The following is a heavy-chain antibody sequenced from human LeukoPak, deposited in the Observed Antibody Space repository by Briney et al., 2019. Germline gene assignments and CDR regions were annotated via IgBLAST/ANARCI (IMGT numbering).Heavy chain of an antibody. CDR3: ARGRSSIPDAFDI. J-gene: IGHJ3*02. CDR1: GFTFSSYS. D-gene: IGHD4-11*01. V-gene: IGHV3-48*04. CDR2: ISRSSTTM. Sequence: PGGSLRLSCAASGFTFSSYSMSWVRQAPGKGLEWASFISRSSTTMYYADSVKGRFTISRDNAKNSLYLQMNSLRAEDTAVYYCARGRSSIPDAFDIWGQGTMVTVSS.